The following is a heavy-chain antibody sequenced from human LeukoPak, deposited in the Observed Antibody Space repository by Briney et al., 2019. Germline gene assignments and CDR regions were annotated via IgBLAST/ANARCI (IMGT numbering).Heavy chain of an antibody. Sequence: GGSLRLSCAASGFIFSSYAISWVRQAPGKGLEWVSGITNTGGDTFHADPVKGRLTISRDNPKYTLYLQMNSLRVEDTAMYYCVKGSSSSRPYYFDSWGQGTLVTVSS. V-gene: IGHV3-23*01. D-gene: IGHD6-6*01. CDR1: GFIFSSYA. CDR3: VKGSSSSRPYYFDS. CDR2: ITNTGGDT. J-gene: IGHJ4*02.